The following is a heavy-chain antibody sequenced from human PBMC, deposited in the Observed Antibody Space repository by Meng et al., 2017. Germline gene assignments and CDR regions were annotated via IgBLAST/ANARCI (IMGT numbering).Heavy chain of an antibody. Sequence: VQLQRWGAGLLKPSEPLSLTCAVYGGSFSGYYWSWIRQPPGKGLEWIGEIKHSGSTNYNPSLKDRVTISVDTSKNQFSLKLSSVTAADTAVYYCARELKEQSFAWGYWGQGTLVTVSS. CDR3: ARELKEQSFAWGY. J-gene: IGHJ4*02. CDR2: IKHSGST. D-gene: IGHD3-16*01. V-gene: IGHV4-34*01. CDR1: GGSFSGYY.